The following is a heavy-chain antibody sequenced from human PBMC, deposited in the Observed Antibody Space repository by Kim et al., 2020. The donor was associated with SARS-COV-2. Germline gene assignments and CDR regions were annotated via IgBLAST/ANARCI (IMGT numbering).Heavy chain of an antibody. J-gene: IGHJ4*02. CDR2: ISPTSIYQ. CDR1: GFSFSSHG. V-gene: IGHV3-21*01. Sequence: GGSLRLSCAASGFSFSSHGMMWVRQAPGKGLDWVSSISPTSIYQYYAAAVKGRFTISRDNAKNSLYLQMNGLRPDDTAVYFCARGTVTTGIDYWGQGTLVTVS. CDR3: ARGTVTTGIDY. D-gene: IGHD4-17*01.